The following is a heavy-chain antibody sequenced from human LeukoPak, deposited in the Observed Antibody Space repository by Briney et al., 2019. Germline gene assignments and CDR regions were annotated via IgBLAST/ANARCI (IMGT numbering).Heavy chain of an antibody. CDR2: FDPEDGET. D-gene: IGHD3-22*01. CDR1: GYTLTELS. J-gene: IGHJ5*02. Sequence: ASVKVSCKVSGYTLTELSMHWVQQAPGKGLEWMGGFDPEDGETIYAQKFQGRVTMTEDTSTDTAYMELSSLRSEDTAVYYCATRYYYDSSGYYQAWGQGTLVTVSS. CDR3: ATRYYYDSSGYYQA. V-gene: IGHV1-24*01.